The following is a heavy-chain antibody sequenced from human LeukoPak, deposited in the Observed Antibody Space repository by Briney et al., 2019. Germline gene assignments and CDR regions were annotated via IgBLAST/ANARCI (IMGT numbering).Heavy chain of an antibody. CDR3: AKDPRGSYPRDYYYYMDV. Sequence: PGRSLRLSCAASGFTFSSYGMHWVRQAPGKGLEWVAVIWYDGSNKYYADSVKGRFTISRDNSKNTLYLQMNSLRAEDAAVYYCAKDPRGSYPRDYYYYMDVWGKGTTVTVSS. V-gene: IGHV3-33*06. CDR1: GFTFSSYG. D-gene: IGHD1-26*01. CDR2: IWYDGSNK. J-gene: IGHJ6*03.